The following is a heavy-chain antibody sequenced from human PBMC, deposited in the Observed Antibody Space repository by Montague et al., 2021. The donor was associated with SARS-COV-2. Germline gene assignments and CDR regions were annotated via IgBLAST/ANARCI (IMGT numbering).Heavy chain of an antibody. CDR3: ARDGADYSFAYYHEMDV. Sequence: SETLSLTCTVSGASVRTYYWSWIRQSAGKKLEWMGRLYTSGSTXXXPSXXXRVTMSLDTSKNLFSLYLSSMTAADTAVYDCARDGADYSFAYYHEMDVWGQGIAVTVSS. J-gene: IGHJ6*02. CDR1: GASVRTYY. CDR2: LYTSGST. V-gene: IGHV4-4*07. D-gene: IGHD5-12*01.